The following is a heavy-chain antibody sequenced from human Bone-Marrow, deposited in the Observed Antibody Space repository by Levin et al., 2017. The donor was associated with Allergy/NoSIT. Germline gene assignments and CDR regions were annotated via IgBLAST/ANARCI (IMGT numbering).Heavy chain of an antibody. J-gene: IGHJ4*02. Sequence: KVSCQASGYSFKDYWIGWVRQMPGKGLEWMGVVYPDDSDTKYSPSFQGQVTFSVDKSISTTYLQWTSLKASDTAVYYCARSEGYTSGWAYYFDFWGQGTLVTVSS. CDR3: ARSEGYTSGWAYYFDF. V-gene: IGHV5-51*01. D-gene: IGHD6-19*01. CDR2: VYPDDSDT. CDR1: GYSFKDYW.